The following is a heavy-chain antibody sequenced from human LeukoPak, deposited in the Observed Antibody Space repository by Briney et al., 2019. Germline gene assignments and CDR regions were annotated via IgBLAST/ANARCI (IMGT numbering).Heavy chain of an antibody. V-gene: IGHV3-21*01. CDR1: GFTFSSYS. Sequence: GGSLRLSCAASGFTFSSYSMNWVRQAPGKGLEGVSSISSSSSYIYYADSVKGRFTISRDNAKNSLYLQMNSLRAEDKAVYYCALVLKPAYGDYVDPWAYYLDYWGQGTLVTVSS. CDR3: ALVLKPAYGDYVDPWAYYLDY. J-gene: IGHJ4*02. D-gene: IGHD4-17*01. CDR2: ISSSSSYI.